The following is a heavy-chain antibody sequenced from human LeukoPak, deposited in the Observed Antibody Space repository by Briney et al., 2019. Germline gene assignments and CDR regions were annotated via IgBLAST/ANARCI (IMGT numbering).Heavy chain of an antibody. CDR3: ARDQSNYFDY. V-gene: IGHV1-69*01. Sequence: SVKVSCKAPGGTFSSYAISWVRQAPGQGLEWMGGIIPIFGTANYAQKFQGRVTITADESTSTAYMELSSLRSEDTVVYYCARDQSNYFDYWGQGTLVTVSS. D-gene: IGHD6-6*01. J-gene: IGHJ4*02. CDR2: IIPIFGTA. CDR1: GGTFSSYA.